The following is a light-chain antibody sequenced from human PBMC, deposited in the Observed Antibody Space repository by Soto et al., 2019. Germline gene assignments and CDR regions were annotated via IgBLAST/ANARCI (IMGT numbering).Light chain of an antibody. V-gene: IGLV1-40*01. CDR2: SNT. Sequence: QAVVTQPPSVSGATGQRVVVSGNGTTFNVGEGFAVHWYQQLPGTAPKLLIYSNTNRPSGVPDRFSGSRSGTSASLAIDGLQAEDEAHYYCQSYDSSLSGVVFGGGTKLTVL. CDR1: TFNVGEGFA. CDR3: QSYDSSLSGVV. J-gene: IGLJ2*01.